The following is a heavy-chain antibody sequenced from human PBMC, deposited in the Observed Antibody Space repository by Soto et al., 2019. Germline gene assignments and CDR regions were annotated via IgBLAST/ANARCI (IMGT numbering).Heavy chain of an antibody. J-gene: IGHJ4*02. D-gene: IGHD3-22*01. CDR3: ARPGINYDSSGAFDY. CDR2: INPSGGST. CDR1: GYTFTSYY. Sequence: ASVKVSCKASGYTFTSYYMHWVRQAPGQGLEWMGIINPSGGSTSYAQKFQGRVTMTRDTSTSTVYMELSSLRSEDTAVYYCARPGINYDSSGAFDYWGQGTLVT. V-gene: IGHV1-46*01.